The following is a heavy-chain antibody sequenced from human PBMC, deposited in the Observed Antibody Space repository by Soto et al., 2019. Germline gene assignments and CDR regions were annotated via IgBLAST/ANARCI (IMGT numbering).Heavy chain of an antibody. CDR2: ISAYNGNT. CDR1: GYTFTSYG. CDR3: ARGPAYDTKEGSPSFDY. V-gene: IGHV1-18*01. Sequence: QVQLVQSGAEVMKPGASVKVSCKASGYTFTSYGISWVRQAPGQGLEWMGWISAYNGNTNYAQKLQGRVTMTTDTSTSTAYMELRSLRSDDTAVYYCARGPAYDTKEGSPSFDYWGQGTLVTVSS. D-gene: IGHD3-22*01. J-gene: IGHJ4*02.